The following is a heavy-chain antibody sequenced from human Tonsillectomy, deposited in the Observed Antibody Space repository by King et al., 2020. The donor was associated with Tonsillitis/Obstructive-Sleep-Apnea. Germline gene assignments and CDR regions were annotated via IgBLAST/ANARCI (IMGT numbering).Heavy chain of an antibody. CDR3: ARESPTRYCSGGRCYSPFDY. CDR1: GFTFSSYG. J-gene: IGHJ4*02. Sequence: VQLVESGGGVVQPGRSLRLSCAASGFTFSSYGMHWVRQAPGKGLEWVAAIWYDGSNEFYADSVRGRFTISRDNSKSTLYLQMNSLRAEDTAVYYCARESPTRYCSGGRCYSPFDYWGQGTLVTVSS. CDR2: IWYDGSNE. D-gene: IGHD2-15*01. V-gene: IGHV3-33*01.